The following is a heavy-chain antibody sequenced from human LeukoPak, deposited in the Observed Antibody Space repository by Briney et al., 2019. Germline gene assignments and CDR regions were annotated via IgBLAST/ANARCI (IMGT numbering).Heavy chain of an antibody. CDR2: IYYSGST. V-gene: IGHV4-39*02. J-gene: IGHJ4*02. D-gene: IGHD4-17*01. Sequence: PSGTLSLTCTVSGGSIRSSTSYWGWIRQPPGKGLEWIGSIYYSGSTYYSPSLKSRVTMSVDTSKNQFSLKVRSVTAADTAVYYCAREEANYGIDYWGKGALVTVSS. CDR3: AREEANYGIDY. CDR1: GGSIRSSTSY.